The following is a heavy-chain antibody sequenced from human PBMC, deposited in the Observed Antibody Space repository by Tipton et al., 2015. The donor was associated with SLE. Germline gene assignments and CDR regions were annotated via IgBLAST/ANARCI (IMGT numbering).Heavy chain of an antibody. CDR1: GFTFSSYG. D-gene: IGHD1-26*01. V-gene: IGHV3-30*02. CDR3: AKVSWVGGSYGGDFFDV. CDR2: ISYDGSRK. Sequence: SLRLSCAASGFTFSSYGMHWVRQAPGKGLEWVAIISYDGSRKDYADSVKGRFTISRDESKSTLFLQMNNLRLEDTAVYYCAKVSWVGGSYGGDFFDVWGQGTTVSVSS. J-gene: IGHJ3*01.